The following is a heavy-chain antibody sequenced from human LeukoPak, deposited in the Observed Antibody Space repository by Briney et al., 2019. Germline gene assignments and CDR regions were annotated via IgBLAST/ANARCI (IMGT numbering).Heavy chain of an antibody. CDR2: INSDGSWT. CDR1: GNYW. J-gene: IGHJ4*02. CDR3: ARDLYPMIVVVIFGY. D-gene: IGHD3-22*01. V-gene: IGHV3-74*01. Sequence: PGGSLRLSCAASGNYWMHWVRQVPGKGLVWVSHINSDGSWTSYADSVKGRFTISKDNAKNTVYLQMNSLRAEDTAVYYCARDLYPMIVVVIFGYWGQGTLVTVSS.